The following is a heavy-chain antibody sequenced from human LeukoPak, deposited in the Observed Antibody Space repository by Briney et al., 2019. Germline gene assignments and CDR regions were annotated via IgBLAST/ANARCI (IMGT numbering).Heavy chain of an antibody. D-gene: IGHD5-12*01. CDR2: IYYSGST. V-gene: IGHV4-39*07. CDR1: GGSISSSSYY. Sequence: PSETLSLTCTVSGGSISSSSYYWGWIRQPPGKGLEWIGSIYYSGSTYYNPSLKSRVTISVDTSKNQFSLKLSSVTAADTAVYYCARGLPRGGGYDFRIAAAWGLFDYWGQGTLVTVSS. J-gene: IGHJ4*02. CDR3: ARGLPRGGGYDFRIAAAWGLFDY.